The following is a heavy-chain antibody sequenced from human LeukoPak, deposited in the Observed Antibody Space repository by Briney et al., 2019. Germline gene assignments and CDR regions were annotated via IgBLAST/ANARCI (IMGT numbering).Heavy chain of an antibody. Sequence: SETLSLTCTVSGGSISSYYWSWIRQPPGRGLEWIGYIHYSGSTNYKASLKSRVSISVDTSKNQFSLKLSSVTAADTAVYYCARGTSRGWLQIEGNDYWGQGTLVTVSS. CDR2: IHYSGST. V-gene: IGHV4-59*01. CDR1: GGSISSYY. J-gene: IGHJ4*02. CDR3: ARGTSRGWLQIEGNDY. D-gene: IGHD5-24*01.